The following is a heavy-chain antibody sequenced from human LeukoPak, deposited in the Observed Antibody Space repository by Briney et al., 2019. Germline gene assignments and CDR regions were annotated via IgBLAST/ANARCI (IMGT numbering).Heavy chain of an antibody. Sequence: GGSLRLSCAAPGFTLSRYGMHWVRPAPDKGLEWVALIWNDGRNKYYADSVKGRFTISRDNAKDSLYLQMNSLRAEDTAVYYCARSGAGATWDYWGQGTLVSVSS. CDR2: IWNDGRNK. CDR1: GFTLSRYG. CDR3: ARSGAGATWDY. J-gene: IGHJ4*02. V-gene: IGHV3-33*01. D-gene: IGHD1-26*01.